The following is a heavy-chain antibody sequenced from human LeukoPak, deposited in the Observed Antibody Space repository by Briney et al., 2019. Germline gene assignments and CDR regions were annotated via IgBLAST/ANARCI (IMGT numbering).Heavy chain of an antibody. CDR1: GFTFSSYA. J-gene: IGHJ6*03. D-gene: IGHD6-19*01. Sequence: GRSLRLSCAASGFTFSSYALPWARRAPGKGLEWVAVISYDGSNNYYADSVKGRFTISRDYSKNTLYLQMNSLRAEDTAVYYCARDPGSTGWYYYYYYMDVWGKGATVTVSS. CDR3: ARDPGSTGWYYYYYYMDV. CDR2: ISYDGSNN. V-gene: IGHV3-30*01.